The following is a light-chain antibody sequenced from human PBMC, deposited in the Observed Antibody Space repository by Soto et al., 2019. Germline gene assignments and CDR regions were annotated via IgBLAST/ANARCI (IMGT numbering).Light chain of an antibody. CDR3: QQYGSSPGT. V-gene: IGKV3-20*01. CDR1: QSVRSNF. Sequence: EIVFTQSPGTLSLSPGERATLSCRASQSVRSNFLAWYQHKPGQAPKLLISGASSRATGIPDRFSGSGSGTDFTLTISRLEPEDLALYSCQQYGSSPGTFGQGTKLEIK. J-gene: IGKJ2*02. CDR2: GAS.